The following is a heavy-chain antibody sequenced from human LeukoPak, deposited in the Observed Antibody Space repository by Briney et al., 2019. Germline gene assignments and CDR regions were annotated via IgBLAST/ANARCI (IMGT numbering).Heavy chain of an antibody. CDR1: GFPFNNFG. CDR3: ARGGAARPDY. Sequence: GGSLRLSCAASGFPFNNFGMNWVRQAPGKGLEWVSYISSSSSTMSYADSVKGRFTISRDNAKNALFLQMNSLRAEDTAVYYCARGGAARPDYWGQGTLVTVSS. CDR2: ISSSSSTM. J-gene: IGHJ4*02. D-gene: IGHD6-6*01. V-gene: IGHV3-48*01.